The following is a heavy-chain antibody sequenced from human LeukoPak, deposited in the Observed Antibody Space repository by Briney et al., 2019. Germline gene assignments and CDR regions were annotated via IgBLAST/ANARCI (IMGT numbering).Heavy chain of an antibody. Sequence: KPSETLSLTCTVSGGSISSGPYYWSWVRQPARKGLDWIGRIYTGGNTNYNPSLKSRVTISVDTSKNQFSLKLSSVTAADTAVYYCARDLGFLDYWGQGTLVTVSS. D-gene: IGHD3-3*01. CDR1: GGSISSGPYY. CDR3: ARDLGFLDY. V-gene: IGHV4-61*02. CDR2: IYTGGNT. J-gene: IGHJ4*02.